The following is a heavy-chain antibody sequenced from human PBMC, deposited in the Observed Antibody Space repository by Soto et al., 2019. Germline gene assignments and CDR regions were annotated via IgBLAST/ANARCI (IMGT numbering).Heavy chain of an antibody. Sequence: SETLSLTCTVSGGSISSYYWSWIRQPPGKGLEWIGYIYYSWSTNYNPSLKSRVTISVDTSKNQFSLKLSSVTAADTAVYYCARTSYDFWSGSWFDPWGQGTLVTVSS. J-gene: IGHJ5*02. CDR3: ARTSYDFWSGSWFDP. V-gene: IGHV4-59*01. CDR1: GGSISSYY. D-gene: IGHD3-3*01. CDR2: IYYSWST.